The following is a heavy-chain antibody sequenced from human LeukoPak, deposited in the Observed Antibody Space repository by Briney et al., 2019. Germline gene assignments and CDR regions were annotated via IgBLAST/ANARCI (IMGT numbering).Heavy chain of an antibody. V-gene: IGHV1-18*01. CDR3: ARDSLLWFGELLYVFDY. J-gene: IGHJ4*02. CDR2: ISAYNGNT. CDR1: GYTFTSYG. Sequence: EASVNVSCKASGYTFTSYGISWVRQAPGQGLEWMGWISAYNGNTNYAQKLQGRVTMTTDTSTSTAYMELRSLRSDDTAVYYCARDSLLWFGELLYVFDYWGQGTQVTVSS. D-gene: IGHD3-10*01.